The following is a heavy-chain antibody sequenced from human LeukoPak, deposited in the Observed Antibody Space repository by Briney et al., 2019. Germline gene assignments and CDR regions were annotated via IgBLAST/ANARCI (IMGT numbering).Heavy chain of an antibody. CDR1: RFTFSSYA. V-gene: IGHV3-30-3*01. CDR2: ISYDGVNK. J-gene: IGHJ3*02. D-gene: IGHD2-15*01. CDR3: ARAPGIVAFAFDI. Sequence: GGSLRLSCAASRFTFSSYAMHWVRQAPGKGLEWVAVISYDGVNKYHADSVKGRFTISRDNSKNTLYLQMNSLRAEDTAVYYCARAPGIVAFAFDIWGQGTMVTVSS.